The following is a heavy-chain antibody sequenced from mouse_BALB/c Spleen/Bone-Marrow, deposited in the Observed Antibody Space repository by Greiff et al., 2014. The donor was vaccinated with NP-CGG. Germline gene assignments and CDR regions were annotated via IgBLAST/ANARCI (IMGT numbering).Heavy chain of an antibody. CDR2: VNPNIGGT. V-gene: IGHV1-22*01. CDR1: GYTFTDYT. CDR3: ARGRWYY. J-gene: IGHJ2*01. D-gene: IGHD2-3*01. Sequence: VQLQQPGPELVMPGASVKISCKTSGYTFTDYTRHWVKQSHGKSLEWIGGVNPNIGGTSYNQKFKDKASLTVNKSSTTAYMELRSLTSEDSAVYYCARGRWYYWGQGTTLTVSS.